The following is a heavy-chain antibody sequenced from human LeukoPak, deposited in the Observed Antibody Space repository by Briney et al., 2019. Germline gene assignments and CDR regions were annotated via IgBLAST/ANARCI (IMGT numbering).Heavy chain of an antibody. CDR1: GGSFSGYY. CDR3: ARGDYYYDSRDIPLNDTFDI. Sequence: SETLSLTCAVYGGSFSGYYWSWIRQPPGKGLEWIGEINHSGSTYYNPSLKSRVTISVDTSKNQFSLKLSSVTAADTAVYYCARGDYYYDSRDIPLNDTFDIWGQGTMVTVSS. V-gene: IGHV4-34*01. CDR2: INHSGST. D-gene: IGHD3-22*01. J-gene: IGHJ3*02.